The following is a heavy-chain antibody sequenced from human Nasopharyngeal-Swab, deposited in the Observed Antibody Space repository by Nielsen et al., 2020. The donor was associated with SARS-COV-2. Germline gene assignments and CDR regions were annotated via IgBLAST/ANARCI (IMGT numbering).Heavy chain of an antibody. V-gene: IGHV4-31*03. CDR2: IYYSGST. D-gene: IGHD3-3*01. J-gene: IGHJ4*02. CDR3: ARGLSRFLEWFPFDY. CDR1: GGSISSGGYY. Sequence: SETLSLTCTVSGGSISSGGYYWSWIRQHPGKGLKWIGYIYYSGSTYYNPSLKSRVTISVDTSKNQFSLKLSSVTAADTAVYYCARGLSRFLEWFPFDYWGQGTLVTVSS.